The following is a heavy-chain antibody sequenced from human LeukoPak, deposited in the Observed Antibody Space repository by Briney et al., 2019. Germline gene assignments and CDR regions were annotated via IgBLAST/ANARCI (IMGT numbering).Heavy chain of an antibody. D-gene: IGHD2/OR15-2a*01. CDR2: ISSRSSYI. CDR1: GFTFSSYS. V-gene: IGHV3-21*01. Sequence: GGSLRPSCAASGFTFSSYSMNWVRQAPGKGLEWVSSISSRSSYIYYADSVKGRFTISRDNAKNSLYLQMNSLRAEDTAVYYCARAVNPPAYFVFMDVWGKGTTVTVSS. CDR3: ARAVNPPAYFVFMDV. J-gene: IGHJ6*04.